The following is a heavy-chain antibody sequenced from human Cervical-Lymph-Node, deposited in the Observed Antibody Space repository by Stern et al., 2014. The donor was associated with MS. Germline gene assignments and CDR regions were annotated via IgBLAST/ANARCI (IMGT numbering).Heavy chain of an antibody. J-gene: IGHJ4*02. CDR2: IHSRGST. CDR1: GDSISSTGYY. Sequence: QVQLQESGPGLAKPSETLSLTCTVSGDSISSTGYYWSWIRQPPGKGLEWIGYIHSRGSTYSNPSLKSRGTISVDTSKNQFSLKLTSVTAADTALYYCARSDRLWGSFDYWGQGSLVTVSS. D-gene: IGHD3-16*01. V-gene: IGHV4-31*03. CDR3: ARSDRLWGSFDY.